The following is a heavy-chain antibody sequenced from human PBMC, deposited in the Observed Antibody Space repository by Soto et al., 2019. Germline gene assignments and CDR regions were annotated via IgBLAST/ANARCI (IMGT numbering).Heavy chain of an antibody. CDR2: ISSNGGST. CDR1: GFTFSSYA. Sequence: GGSLRLSCAASGFTFSSYAMHWVRQAPGKGLEYVSAISSNGGSTYYANSVKGRFTISRDNSKNTLYLQMGSLRAEDMAVYYCASCEYYLGNHHWYFYLWGRGTLVTVS. D-gene: IGHD1-26*01. V-gene: IGHV3-64*01. CDR3: ASCEYYLGNHHWYFYL. J-gene: IGHJ2*01.